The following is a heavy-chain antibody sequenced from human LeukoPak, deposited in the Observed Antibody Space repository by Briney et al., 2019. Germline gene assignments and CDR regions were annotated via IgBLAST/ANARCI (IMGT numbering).Heavy chain of an antibody. CDR3: ARRDSSGYLVDY. V-gene: IGHV1-69*01. D-gene: IGHD3-22*01. CDR1: GGTFSIYA. J-gene: IGHJ4*02. Sequence: ASVKVSCTASGGTFSIYAISWVRQAPGQGLEWMGGIIPIFGTANYAQKFQGRVTITADESTSTAYMELSSLRSEDTAVYYCARRDSSGYLVDYWGQGTLVTVSS. CDR2: IIPIFGTA.